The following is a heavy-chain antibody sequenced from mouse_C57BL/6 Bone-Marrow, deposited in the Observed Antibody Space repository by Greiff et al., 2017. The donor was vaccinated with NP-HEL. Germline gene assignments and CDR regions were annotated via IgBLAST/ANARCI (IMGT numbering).Heavy chain of an antibody. CDR3: ARGGTPFAY. V-gene: IGHV1-69*01. D-gene: IGHD3-3*01. Sequence: KQSCKASGYTFTSYWMHWVKQRPGQGLEWIGEIDPSDSYTTYTQPFKGKSTLTVDKSSSTAYMQLSSLTSEDSAVYYCARGGTPFAYWGQGTLVTVSA. J-gene: IGHJ3*01. CDR1: GYTFTSYW. CDR2: IDPSDSYT.